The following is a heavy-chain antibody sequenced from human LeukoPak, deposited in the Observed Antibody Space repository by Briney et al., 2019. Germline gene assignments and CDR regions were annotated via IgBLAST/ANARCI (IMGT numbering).Heavy chain of an antibody. Sequence: PSETLSLTCTVSGYSISSGYYWGWIRQPPGKGLEWIGSIYHSGSTYYNPSLKSRVTISVDTSKNQFSLKLSSVTAADTAVYYCARARYYYDSSGYPTTFDYWGQGTLVTVSS. CDR2: IYHSGST. J-gene: IGHJ4*02. CDR1: GYSISSGYY. CDR3: ARARYYYDSSGYPTTFDY. V-gene: IGHV4-38-2*02. D-gene: IGHD3-22*01.